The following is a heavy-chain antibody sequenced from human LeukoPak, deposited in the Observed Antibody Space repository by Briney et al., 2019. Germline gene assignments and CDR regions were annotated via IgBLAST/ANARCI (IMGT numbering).Heavy chain of an antibody. CDR2: ISSSSSYI. J-gene: IGHJ4*02. CDR3: ASLTISNFDY. D-gene: IGHD5-24*01. CDR1: GFTFSSYS. Sequence: GGSLRLSCAAYGFTFSSYSMNWVRQAPGKGLEWVSSISSSSSYIYYADSVKGRFTISRDNAKNSLYLQMNSPRVEDTAVYYCASLTISNFDYWGQGTLVTVSS. V-gene: IGHV3-21*01.